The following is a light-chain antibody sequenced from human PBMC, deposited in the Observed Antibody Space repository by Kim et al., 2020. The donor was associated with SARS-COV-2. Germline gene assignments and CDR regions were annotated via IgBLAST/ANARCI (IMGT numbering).Light chain of an antibody. Sequence: PGKTARSSCSEYEWGDKYVSWYQQRRGQSPVVVIYKDNQRPSGIPGRFSGSNSGNTATLTIGGTQAMDEADYYCQAWDSSTHNYVFGAGTKVTVL. J-gene: IGLJ1*01. CDR1: EWGDKY. CDR2: KDN. CDR3: QAWDSSTHNYV. V-gene: IGLV3-1*01.